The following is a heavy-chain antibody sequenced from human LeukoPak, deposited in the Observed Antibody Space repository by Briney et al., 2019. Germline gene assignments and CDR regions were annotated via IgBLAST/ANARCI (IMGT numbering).Heavy chain of an antibody. D-gene: IGHD1-26*01. CDR3: ARDRGSLRYYFDY. V-gene: IGHV6-1*01. J-gene: IGHJ4*02. CDR2: TYYRSKWYN. CDR1: GDSVSSNSVA. Sequence: PSQTLSLTCAISGDSVSSNSVAWNWIRQSPSRGLEWLGSTYYRSKWYNDYALSVESRITIKPDTSKHQFSLQPNDLTPEDAAVYECARDRGSLRYYFDYWGQGTLVTVSS.